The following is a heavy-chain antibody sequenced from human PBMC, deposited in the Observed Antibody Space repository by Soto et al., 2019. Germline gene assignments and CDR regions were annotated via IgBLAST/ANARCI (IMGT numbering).Heavy chain of an antibody. V-gene: IGHV3-11*06. CDR3: ATYSSSWYSRPYYYYGMDV. Sequence: LRLSCAASGFTFSDYYMSWIRQAPGKGLEWVSYISSSSSYTNYADSVKGRFTISRDNAKNSLYLQMNSLRAEDTAVYYCATYSSSWYSRPYYYYGMDVWGQGTTVTVSS. J-gene: IGHJ6*02. CDR2: ISSSSSYT. CDR1: GFTFSDYY. D-gene: IGHD6-13*01.